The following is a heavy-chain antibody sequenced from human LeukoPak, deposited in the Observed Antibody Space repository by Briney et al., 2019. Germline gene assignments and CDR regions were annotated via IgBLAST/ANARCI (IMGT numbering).Heavy chain of an antibody. CDR3: ASTYYDFWSGYYYYMDV. D-gene: IGHD3-3*01. CDR1: GYSISSGYY. CDR2: IYHSGST. V-gene: IGHV4-38-2*01. Sequence: PSETLSLTCAVSGYSISSGYYWGWIRQPPGKGLEWIGSIYHSGSTYYNPFLKRRVTISVDTSKNQFSLQLSSVTAADTAVYYCASTYYDFWSGYYYYMDVWGKGTTVTVSS. J-gene: IGHJ6*03.